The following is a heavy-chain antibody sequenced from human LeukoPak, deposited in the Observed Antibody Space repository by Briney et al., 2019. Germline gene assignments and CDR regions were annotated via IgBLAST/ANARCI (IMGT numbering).Heavy chain of an antibody. CDR1: GYMFTGYH. J-gene: IGHJ4*02. CDR2: ISLSSGGT. Sequence: ASVKVSCKASGYMFTGYHMRWVRQAPGQGLEWMGWISLSSGGTSYAQTFEGRVTMTRDTSISTAYMELSRLRSADTAVYYCAKEGGGLDYWGQGTLVTVSS. CDR3: AKEGGGLDY. V-gene: IGHV1-2*02. D-gene: IGHD3-16*01.